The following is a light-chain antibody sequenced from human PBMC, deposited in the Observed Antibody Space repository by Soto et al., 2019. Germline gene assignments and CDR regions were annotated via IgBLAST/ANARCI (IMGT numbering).Light chain of an antibody. J-gene: IGKJ5*01. CDR2: DAS. V-gene: IGKV3-11*01. CDR3: PTRGKLQPIT. CDR1: QRVSSY. Sequence: ELVLTQSPATLSLSPGERATLSCRARQRVSSYVAWYQQKPGHAPRLLIYDASTMSTVIPARFSGSGSGTHFTPTNSSLETEHFAVYYCPTRGKLQPITFGHGNRLDIK.